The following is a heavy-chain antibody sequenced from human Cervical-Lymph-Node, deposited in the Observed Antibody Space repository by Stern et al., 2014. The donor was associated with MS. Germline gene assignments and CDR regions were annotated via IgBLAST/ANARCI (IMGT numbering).Heavy chain of an antibody. CDR2: IYHAGTT. V-gene: IGHV4-4*02. D-gene: IGHD6-13*01. J-gene: IGHJ5*02. CDR1: GDSISSSNW. CDR3: VRALGSSSFRYWFDP. Sequence: QVQLQESGPGLVKPSGTLSLTCAVSGDSISSSNWWSWVRQSPGKGLEWVGDIYHAGTTNYNSTLKSRLTISADNSTNQFSLQLTSETAADTAVYYCVRALGSSSFRYWFDPWGQGTLFIVSS.